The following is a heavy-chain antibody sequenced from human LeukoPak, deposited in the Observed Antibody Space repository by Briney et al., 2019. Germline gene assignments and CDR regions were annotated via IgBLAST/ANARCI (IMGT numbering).Heavy chain of an antibody. D-gene: IGHD1-14*01. J-gene: IGHJ3*01. Sequence: GGSLRLSCAASGFTFGNSWVHWVRQAPGKGLVWVSLINADGSTATYADSVKGRFTISRDNARNTLSLQMNSLTIEDSAVYYCVVVVEPPDSDGFDVWGQGTMITVSS. CDR1: GFTFGNSW. CDR2: INADGSTA. CDR3: VVVVEPPDSDGFDV. V-gene: IGHV3-74*01.